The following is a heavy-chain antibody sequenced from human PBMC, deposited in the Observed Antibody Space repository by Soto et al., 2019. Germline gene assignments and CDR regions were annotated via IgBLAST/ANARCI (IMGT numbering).Heavy chain of an antibody. D-gene: IGHD4-17*01. Sequence: SLRLSCATSGFTFSDYYMSWIRQAPGKGLEWVSYIGTRGNTKYYADSVMGRFTISSDNAKNSLYLQMNSLRAEDTAVYYCARDGTEYYGEYYDYWGQGIPVTASS. J-gene: IGHJ4*02. V-gene: IGHV3-11*01. CDR3: ARDGTEYYGEYYDY. CDR2: IGTRGNTK. CDR1: GFTFSDYY.